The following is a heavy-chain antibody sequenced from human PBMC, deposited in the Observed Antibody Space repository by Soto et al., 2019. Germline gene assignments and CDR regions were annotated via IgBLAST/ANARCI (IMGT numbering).Heavy chain of an antibody. CDR1: GFTFSSYG. CDR2: ISYDGSNK. D-gene: IGHD6-19*01. Sequence: GGSLRLSCAASGFTFSSYGMHWVRQAPGKGLEWVAVISYDGSNKYYADSVKGRFTISRDNSKNTLYLQMNSLRAEDTAVYYCAKTTVAGLYYYYGMDVWGQGTTVTV. V-gene: IGHV3-30*18. J-gene: IGHJ6*02. CDR3: AKTTVAGLYYYYGMDV.